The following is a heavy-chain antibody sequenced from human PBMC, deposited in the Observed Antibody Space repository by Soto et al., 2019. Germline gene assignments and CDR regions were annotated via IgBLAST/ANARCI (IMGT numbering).Heavy chain of an antibody. Sequence: EVQLVESGGGLVQPGGSLRLACAASGFGFSTYYMHWVRQAPGKGPVWVSHINNDGSSINYADSVKGRFTISRDNAKNTLYLQMNGLRVEVTAVYYCARDVATRGWIDPWGQGTLVTVSS. CDR3: ARDVATRGWIDP. V-gene: IGHV3-74*01. CDR2: INNDGSSI. J-gene: IGHJ5*02. CDR1: GFGFSTYY.